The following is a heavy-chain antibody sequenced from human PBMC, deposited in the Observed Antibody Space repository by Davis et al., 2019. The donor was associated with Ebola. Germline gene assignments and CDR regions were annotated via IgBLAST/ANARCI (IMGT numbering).Heavy chain of an antibody. D-gene: IGHD1-26*01. CDR2: INAGNGNN. V-gene: IGHV1-3*01. CDR3: ARGLYSGSESTYGIDV. CDR1: GYTFTSYA. Sequence: ASVKVSCKASGYTFTSYAMHWVRQAPGQRLEWMGWINAGNGNNKYSQKFQGRVTITRETSASTAYMELSSLRSEDTAVYYCARGLYSGSESTYGIDVWGQGTTVTVSS. J-gene: IGHJ6*02.